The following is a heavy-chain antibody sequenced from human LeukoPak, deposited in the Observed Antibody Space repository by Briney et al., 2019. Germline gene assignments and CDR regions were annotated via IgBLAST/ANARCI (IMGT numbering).Heavy chain of an antibody. Sequence: SETLSLTCAVYGGSFSGYYWSWIRQPPGKGLEWIGEINHSGSTNYNPSLKSRVTISVDTSKNQFSLRLTSVTAADTAVYYCARHVGRGTQIYYMDVWGKGTTVTVSS. CDR2: INHSGST. CDR1: GGSFSGYY. CDR3: ARHVGRGTQIYYMDV. D-gene: IGHD3-16*01. V-gene: IGHV4-34*01. J-gene: IGHJ6*03.